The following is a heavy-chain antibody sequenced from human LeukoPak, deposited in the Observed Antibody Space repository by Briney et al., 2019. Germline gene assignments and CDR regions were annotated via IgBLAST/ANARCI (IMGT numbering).Heavy chain of an antibody. CDR2: ISSSSSTI. Sequence: GGSLRLSCAASGFTFSSYSMNWFRQAPGKGLEWVSYISSSSSTIYYADSVKGRFTISRDNAKNSLYLKMNSLRAEDTGVYYCARWVRSLSNAPFIDYWGQGTLVTVSS. CDR3: ARWVRSLSNAPFIDY. CDR1: GFTFSSYS. V-gene: IGHV3-48*01. J-gene: IGHJ4*02. D-gene: IGHD1-26*01.